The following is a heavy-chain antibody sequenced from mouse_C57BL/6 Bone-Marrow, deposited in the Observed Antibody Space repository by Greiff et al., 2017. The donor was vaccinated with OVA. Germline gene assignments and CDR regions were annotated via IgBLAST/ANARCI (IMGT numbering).Heavy chain of an antibody. CDR2: IYPGSGGT. CDR3: ARSGTTGYYYAMDY. D-gene: IGHD2-14*01. J-gene: IGHJ4*01. V-gene: IGHV1-55*01. CDR1: GYTFTSYW. Sequence: QVQLQQPGAELVKPGASVKMSCKASGYTFTSYWITWVKQRPGQGLEWIGDIYPGSGGTNYNEQFKSKATLTVDTSSSTAYMQLSSLTSEDSAVYYCARSGTTGYYYAMDYWGQGTSVTVSS.